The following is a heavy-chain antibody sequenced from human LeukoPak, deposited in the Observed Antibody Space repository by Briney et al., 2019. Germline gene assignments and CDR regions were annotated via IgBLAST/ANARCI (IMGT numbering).Heavy chain of an antibody. CDR3: TKEGAAGGKMQFCFDY. CDR2: ISSDGGTD. D-gene: IGHD4-23*01. Sequence: PGGSLRLSCAASGLTFRSYGMHWVRQAPGKGLEWVAVISSDGGTDYYADSVKGRFTISRDNSRNTVSLHMNSLRPEDTGMYYCTKEGAAGGKMQFCFDYWGQGTLVTVSS. CDR1: GLTFRSYG. V-gene: IGHV3-30*18. J-gene: IGHJ4*02.